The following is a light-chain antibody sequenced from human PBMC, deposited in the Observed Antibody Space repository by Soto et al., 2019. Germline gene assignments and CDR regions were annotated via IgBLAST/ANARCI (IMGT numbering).Light chain of an antibody. Sequence: EIVLTQSPGTLSVSTGERATLSCRASQTISSNYLAWYQQKPGQAPSLLIYGTSSRATGIPDRFSGSGSGTDFTLTISRLEPEDSAIYYCQQYVSWTFVQGTKVEIK. V-gene: IGKV3-20*01. J-gene: IGKJ1*01. CDR3: QQYVSWT. CDR1: QTISSNY. CDR2: GTS.